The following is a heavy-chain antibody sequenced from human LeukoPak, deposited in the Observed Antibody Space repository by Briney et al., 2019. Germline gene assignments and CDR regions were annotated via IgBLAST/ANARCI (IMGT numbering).Heavy chain of an antibody. V-gene: IGHV4-59*01. CDR1: GGSISSYY. CDR3: ARVEDCGGDCYSLSAFDI. Sequence: SETLSLTCTVSGGSISSYYWSWIRQPPGKGLEWIGYIYYSGSTNYNPSLKSRVTISVDTSKNQFSLKLSSVTAAGTAVYYCARVEDCGGDCYSLSAFDIWGQGTMVTVSS. J-gene: IGHJ3*02. CDR2: IYYSGST. D-gene: IGHD2-21*02.